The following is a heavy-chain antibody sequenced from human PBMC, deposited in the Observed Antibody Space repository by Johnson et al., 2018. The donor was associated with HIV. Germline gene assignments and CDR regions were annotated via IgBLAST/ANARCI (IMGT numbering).Heavy chain of an antibody. D-gene: IGHD2-15*01. J-gene: IGHJ3*02. CDR2: IYSGGST. CDR3: AGRDLLRAFDI. V-gene: IGHV3-66*01. Sequence: VQLVESGGGLVQPGGSLRLSCAASGFTVSSNYMSWVRQAPGKGLEWVSVIYSGGSTYYADSVKGRFTISRDNANNSLYLQMNSLRAEDSAVYYCAGRDLLRAFDIWGQGTMVTVSS. CDR1: GFTVSSNY.